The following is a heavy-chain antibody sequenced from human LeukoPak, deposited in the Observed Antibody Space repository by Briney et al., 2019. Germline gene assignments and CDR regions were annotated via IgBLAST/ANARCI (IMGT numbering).Heavy chain of an antibody. V-gene: IGHV4-34*01. CDR3: ASSEIALFDY. D-gene: IGHD3-22*01. CDR2: INHSGST. Sequence: KPSETLSLTCAVYGGSFSGYYWSWIRQPPGKGLEWIGEINHSGSTNYNPSLKSRVTISVDTSKNQFSLKLSSVTAADTAVYYCASSEIALFDYWGQGTLVTVSS. J-gene: IGHJ4*02. CDR1: GGSFSGYY.